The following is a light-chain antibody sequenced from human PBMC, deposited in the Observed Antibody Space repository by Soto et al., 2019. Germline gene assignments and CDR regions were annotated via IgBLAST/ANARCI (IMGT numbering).Light chain of an antibody. CDR1: QSINSW. J-gene: IGKJ1*01. CDR3: QQYDSYSSEP. CDR2: DAS. Sequence: DIQLTQSPSTLSASVGDRVTITCRASQSINSWLAWYQQKPGKAPKVLIFDASSLKTGVPSRFSGSGSGTEYTLTISNLQPDDFATNYCQQYDSYSSEPFGQGTKVDIK. V-gene: IGKV1-5*01.